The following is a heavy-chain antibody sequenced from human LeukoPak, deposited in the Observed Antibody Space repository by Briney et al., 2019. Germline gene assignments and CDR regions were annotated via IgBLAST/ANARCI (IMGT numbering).Heavy chain of an antibody. CDR1: GLTFSSYA. CDR2: IVGSGVST. CDR3: AKTVEMATIWGPFDY. D-gene: IGHD5-24*01. J-gene: IGHJ4*02. V-gene: IGHV3-23*01. Sequence: GGSLRLSCAASGLTFSSYAMSWVRQAPGKGLEWVSVIVGSGVSTYYADSVKGRFTISRDNSKNTLYLQMNALKVEDTAVYYCAKTVEMATIWGPFDYWGQGTLVSVSS.